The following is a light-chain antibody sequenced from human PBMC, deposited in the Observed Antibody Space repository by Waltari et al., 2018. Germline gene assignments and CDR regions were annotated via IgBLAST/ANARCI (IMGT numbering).Light chain of an antibody. CDR2: YDE. V-gene: IGLV1-36*01. Sequence: QSVLTQPPSVSEAPRQRVTISCSGSSSNIGNNAVNWYQQLPGKAPKLLIYYDELLPSGVSDRFSGCKSGTSASLAIRGLQSEDEADYYCAAWDDSLNGLVFGGGTKLTVL. CDR3: AAWDDSLNGLV. CDR1: SSNIGNNA. J-gene: IGLJ2*01.